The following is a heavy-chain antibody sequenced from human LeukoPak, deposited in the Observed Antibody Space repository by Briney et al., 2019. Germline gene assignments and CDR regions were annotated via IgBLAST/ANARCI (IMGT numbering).Heavy chain of an antibody. V-gene: IGHV3-7*05. D-gene: IGHD2-2*01. J-gene: IGHJ4*02. CDR1: GFIFGDYW. CDR3: ASLSSSRPAY. CDR2: INQGGSQK. Sequence: GGSLRLSCATSGFIFGDYWMSWVRQAPGKGLEWVANINQGGSQKYYADSVKGRFTISRDNTKNSLYLQMNSLRAEDTALYYCASLSSSRPAYWGQGTLVTVSS.